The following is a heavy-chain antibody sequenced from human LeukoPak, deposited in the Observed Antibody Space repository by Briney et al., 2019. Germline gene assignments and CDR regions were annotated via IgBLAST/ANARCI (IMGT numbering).Heavy chain of an antibody. CDR1: GFTFSSYA. Sequence: GSLRLSCAASGFTFSSYAMNWVRQAPGKGLEWVSSISGSGARTDYADSVKGRFTISRDNSKNTLYLQMSSLRAEDTAVYYCAKGKDCSGGTCYSWYFDLWGRGTLVTVSS. V-gene: IGHV3-23*01. D-gene: IGHD2-15*01. CDR2: ISGSGART. CDR3: AKGKDCSGGTCYSWYFDL. J-gene: IGHJ2*01.